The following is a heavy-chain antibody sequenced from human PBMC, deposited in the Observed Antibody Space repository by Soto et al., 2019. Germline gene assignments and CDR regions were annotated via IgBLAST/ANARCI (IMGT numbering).Heavy chain of an antibody. J-gene: IGHJ6*02. CDR2: INHSGST. Sequence: SETLSLTCAVYGGSFSGYYWSWIRQPPGKGLEWIWDINHSGSTNYNPSLKSRVTISVDTSKNQFSLKLSSVTAADTAVYYCARENRYSGSYPYYYYGMDVWGQGTTVTVSS. CDR3: ARENRYSGSYPYYYYGMDV. V-gene: IGHV4-34*01. D-gene: IGHD1-26*01. CDR1: GGSFSGYY.